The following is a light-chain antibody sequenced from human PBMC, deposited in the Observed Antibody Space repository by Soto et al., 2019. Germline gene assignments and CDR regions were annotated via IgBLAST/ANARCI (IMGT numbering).Light chain of an antibody. Sequence: SYELTQSPSVSVAPGKTATIPCGGNNIGSKSVHWYQQKPGQAPVLVINNEVDRPSGIPERFSGSNSGNTATLTITRVDAGDEADFYCHVWDSDSDHPVFGGGTKLTLL. V-gene: IGLV3-21*04. J-gene: IGLJ2*01. CDR1: NIGSKS. CDR2: NEV. CDR3: HVWDSDSDHPV.